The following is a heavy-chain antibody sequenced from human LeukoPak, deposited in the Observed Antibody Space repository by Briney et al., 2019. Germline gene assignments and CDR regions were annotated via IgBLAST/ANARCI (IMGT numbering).Heavy chain of an antibody. CDR2: ISSSSSYI. V-gene: IGHV3-21*01. CDR1: GFSFSSYT. Sequence: GGSLRLSCAASGFSFSSYTMTWVRQAPGKGLEWVSIISSSSSYIYYADSVKGRFTISRDNAKNALYLQMNSLRVEDTAVYYCARDERCGGDCYAFWGQGTLVTVSS. CDR3: ARDERCGGDCYAF. J-gene: IGHJ4*02. D-gene: IGHD2-21*02.